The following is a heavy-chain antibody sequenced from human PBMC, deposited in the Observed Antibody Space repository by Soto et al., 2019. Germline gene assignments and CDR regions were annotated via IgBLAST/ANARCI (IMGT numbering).Heavy chain of an antibody. CDR3: ARDRIAAAGSLNY. Sequence: QVPLVESGGGVVQPGRSLRLSCAASGFTFSSYGMHWFRQAPGKGLEWLAVRWYDGSNKYYADSVKGRFTISRDNSKNAVYLQMNSLRAEDRAVYYWARDRIAAAGSLNYWGQGTLVTGSS. CDR1: GFTFSSYG. J-gene: IGHJ4*02. CDR2: RWYDGSNK. V-gene: IGHV3-33*01. D-gene: IGHD6-13*01.